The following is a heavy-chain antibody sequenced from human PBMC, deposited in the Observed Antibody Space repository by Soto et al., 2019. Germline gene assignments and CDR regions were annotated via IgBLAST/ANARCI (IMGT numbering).Heavy chain of an antibody. Sequence: GGSLRLSCAASGFTFSSYAMSWVRQAPGKGLEWVSAISGSGGSTYYADSVKGRFTISRDNSKNTLYLQMNSLRAEDTAVYYCAKDITEDYYYGMDVWGPGTPVTVSS. CDR2: ISGSGGST. CDR1: GFTFSSYA. V-gene: IGHV3-23*01. CDR3: AKDITEDYYYGMDV. J-gene: IGHJ6*02.